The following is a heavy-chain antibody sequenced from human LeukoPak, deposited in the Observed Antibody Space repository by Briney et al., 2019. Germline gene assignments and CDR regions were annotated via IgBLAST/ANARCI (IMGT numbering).Heavy chain of an antibody. CDR1: GFTFSSYE. D-gene: IGHD3-22*01. J-gene: IGHJ3*02. CDR3: ARDPLVTMINSPDAFDI. V-gene: IGHV3-48*03. CDR2: ISSSGSTI. Sequence: PGGSLRLSCAASGFTFSSYEMNWVRQAPGKGLEWVSYISSSGSTIYYADSVKGRFTISRDNAKNSLYLQMNSLRAEDTAVYYCARDPLVTMINSPDAFDIWGQGTMVTVSS.